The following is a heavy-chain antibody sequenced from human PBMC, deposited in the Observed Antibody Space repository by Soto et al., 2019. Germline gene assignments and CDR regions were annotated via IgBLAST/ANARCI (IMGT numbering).Heavy chain of an antibody. CDR2: IYWDGDQ. V-gene: IGHV2-5*02. CDR3: AHRLGVNPRGFDI. J-gene: IGHJ3*02. CDR1: GFSLSTSWVG. Sequence: QITLKASGPTLVKPTQTLTLTCTISGFSLSTSWVGVGWIRQPPGKALERLGIIYWDGDQRYSPSLDSRLTITKDPGKTPVVLTMSMVDPVDTATYYCAHRLGVNPRGFDIWGQGTLVTVSS. D-gene: IGHD2-8*01.